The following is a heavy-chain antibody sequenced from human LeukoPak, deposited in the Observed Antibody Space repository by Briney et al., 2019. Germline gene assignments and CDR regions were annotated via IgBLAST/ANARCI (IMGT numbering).Heavy chain of an antibody. CDR1: GGSISSGGYS. J-gene: IGHJ4*02. V-gene: IGHV4-30-2*01. Sequence: SETLSLTCAVSGGSISSGGYSWSWIRQPPGKGLEWIGYIYHSGSTYYNPSLKSRVTISVDTSKNQFSLKLSSVTAAGTAVYYCARDLPYGDYPYYFDYWGQGTLVTVSS. D-gene: IGHD4-17*01. CDR3: ARDLPYGDYPYYFDY. CDR2: IYHSGST.